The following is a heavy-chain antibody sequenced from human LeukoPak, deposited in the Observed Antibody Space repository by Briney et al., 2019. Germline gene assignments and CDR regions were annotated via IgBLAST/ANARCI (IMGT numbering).Heavy chain of an antibody. CDR3: ARPPDGYGTDY. Sequence: PGRSLRLSCAASGFTFSSYAMHWVRQAPGKGLEWVAVISYDGSNKYYADSVKGRFTISRDNSKNTLYLQMNSLRAEDTAVYYCARPPDGYGTDYWGQGTRVTVSS. CDR1: GFTFSSYA. CDR2: ISYDGSNK. J-gene: IGHJ4*02. V-gene: IGHV3-30-3*01. D-gene: IGHD1-14*01.